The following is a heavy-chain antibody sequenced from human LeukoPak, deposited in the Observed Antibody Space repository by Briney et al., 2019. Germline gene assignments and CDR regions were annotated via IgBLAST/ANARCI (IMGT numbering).Heavy chain of an antibody. CDR3: ARMYYDYVWGSYRPYPTYYFDY. J-gene: IGHJ4*02. CDR2: ISGSGGST. V-gene: IGHV3-23*01. CDR1: GFTFSSYA. Sequence: GGSLRLSCAASGFTFSSYAMSWVRQAPGKGLGWVSAISGSGGSTYYADSVKGRFTISRDNSKNTLYLQMNSLRAEDTAVYYCARMYYDYVWGSYRPYPTYYFDYWGQGTLVTVSS. D-gene: IGHD3-16*02.